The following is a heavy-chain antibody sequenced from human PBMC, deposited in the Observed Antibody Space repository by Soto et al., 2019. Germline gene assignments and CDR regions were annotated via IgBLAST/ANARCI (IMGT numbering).Heavy chain of an antibody. V-gene: IGHV1-69*13. CDR1: GGTFSSYA. CDR2: IIPIFGTA. CDR3: ARCYTDYYDSSGSFDY. D-gene: IGHD3-22*01. J-gene: IGHJ4*02. Sequence: ASVKVSCKASGGTFSSYAISWVRQAPGQGLEWMGGIIPIFGTANYAQKFQGRVTITADESTSTAYMELSSLRSEDTAVYYRARCYTDYYDSSGSFDYWGQGTLVTVSS.